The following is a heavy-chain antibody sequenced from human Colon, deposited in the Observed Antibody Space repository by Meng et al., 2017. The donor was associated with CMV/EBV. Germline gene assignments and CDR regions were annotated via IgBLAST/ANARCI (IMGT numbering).Heavy chain of an antibody. CDR2: IKQDENEN. J-gene: IGHJ4*02. CDR1: GFTFSNVW. V-gene: IGHV3-7*03. D-gene: IGHD3-9*01. CDR3: ARSGPPYSDILGYFDY. Sequence: GGSLRLSCAASGFTFSNVWMSWVRQAPGKGLEWVANIKQDENENHYVDSVKGRFTISRDNAKRSLYLQMNSLRAEDTAVYYCARSGPPYSDILGYFDYWGQGTLVTVSS.